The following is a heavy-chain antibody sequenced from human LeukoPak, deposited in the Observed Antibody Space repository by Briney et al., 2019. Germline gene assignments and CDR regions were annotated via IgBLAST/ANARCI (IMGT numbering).Heavy chain of an antibody. CDR1: GGTFSSYS. V-gene: IGHV1-69*05. CDR2: IMPLFNTA. J-gene: IGHJ6*03. CDR3: ARVDRYHYYLDV. Sequence: SVKVSCKASGGTFSSYSITWVRPAPGQGLEWMGGIMPLFNTANYAQQFQGRVTITTDESTSTAYMELSSLRFEDTAMYYCARVDRYHYYLDVWGKGTTVTVSS.